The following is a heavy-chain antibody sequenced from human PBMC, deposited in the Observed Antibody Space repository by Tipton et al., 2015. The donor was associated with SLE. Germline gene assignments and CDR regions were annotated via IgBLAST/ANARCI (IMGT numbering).Heavy chain of an antibody. CDR3: ARASETTGTTPMAFDP. CDR2: IHYSGSA. J-gene: IGHJ5*02. V-gene: IGHV4-59*01. CDR1: GGSISSSY. Sequence: TLSLTCTVSGGSISSSYWSLIRQPPGKGLEWIGYIHYSGSANYNPSLKSRVTISVDTSKNQFSLNLSSVTSADTALYYCARASETTGTTPMAFDPWGLGALVTVSS. D-gene: IGHD1-1*01.